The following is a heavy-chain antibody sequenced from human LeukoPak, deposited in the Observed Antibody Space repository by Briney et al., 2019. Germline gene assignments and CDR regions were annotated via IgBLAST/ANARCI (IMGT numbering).Heavy chain of an antibody. V-gene: IGHV3-23*01. D-gene: IGHD4-17*01. Sequence: GGSLRLSWAASGSTFSSYAVSWVRQAPGKGLEWVSAISGSGGSTYYADSVKGRFTISRDNSKNTLYLQMNSLRDEDTAIYYCARGVRYFDYWGQGTLVTVSS. CDR3: ARGVRYFDY. CDR2: ISGSGGST. J-gene: IGHJ4*02. CDR1: GSTFSSYA.